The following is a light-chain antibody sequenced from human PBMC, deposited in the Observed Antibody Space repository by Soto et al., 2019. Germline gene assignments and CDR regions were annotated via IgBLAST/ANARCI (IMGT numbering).Light chain of an antibody. J-gene: IGKJ1*01. CDR3: QQYSVYWT. CDR1: QTISTY. Sequence: DIHVTQSPSTLSAFFCDIVTITCRASQTISTYLNWYQQKPGKAPKVLIYDASSWAGGVPSRFTGSGSGTEFTLTINSLQPDDFATYYCQQYSVYWTFGQGTKV. CDR2: DAS. V-gene: IGKV1-5*01.